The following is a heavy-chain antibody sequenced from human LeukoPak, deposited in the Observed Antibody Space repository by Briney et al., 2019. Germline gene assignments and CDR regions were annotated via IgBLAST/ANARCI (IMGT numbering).Heavy chain of an antibody. Sequence: GESLRISCKGSGYSFTSYWISWVRQMPGKGLGWMGRIDPSDSYTNYSPSFQGHVTISADKSISTAYLQWSSLKASDTAMYYCARGIAAADNKSPWDYSYGMDVWGKGTTVTVYS. CDR1: GYSFTSYW. CDR3: ARGIAAADNKSPWDYSYGMDV. V-gene: IGHV5-10-1*01. D-gene: IGHD6-13*01. J-gene: IGHJ6*04. CDR2: IDPSDSYT.